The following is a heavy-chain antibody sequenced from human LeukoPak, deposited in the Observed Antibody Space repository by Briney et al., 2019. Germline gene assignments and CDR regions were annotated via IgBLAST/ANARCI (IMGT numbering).Heavy chain of an antibody. CDR2: IYYSGST. Sequence: SETLSLTCTVSGGSISSSGYYWGWIRQPPGKGLEWIGSIYYSGSTYYNPSLKSRVTISVDTSKNQFSLKLSSVTAADTAVYYCAHSLYSSGWYGSFYWGRGTLVTVSS. V-gene: IGHV4-39*01. CDR1: GGSISSSGYY. D-gene: IGHD6-19*01. J-gene: IGHJ4*02. CDR3: AHSLYSSGWYGSFY.